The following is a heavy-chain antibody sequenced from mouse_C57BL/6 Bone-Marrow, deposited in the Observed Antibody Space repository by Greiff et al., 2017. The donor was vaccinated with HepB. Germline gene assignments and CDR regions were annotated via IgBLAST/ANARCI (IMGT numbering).Heavy chain of an antibody. J-gene: IGHJ1*03. Sequence: QVQLKESGPGILQPSQTLSLTCSFSGFSLSTFGMGVGWIRQPSGKGLEWLAHIWWDDDKYYNPALKSRLTISKDTSKNQVFLKIANVDTADTATYYCARGYDYDTTPVFDVWGTGTTVTVSS. CDR1: GFSLSTFGMG. D-gene: IGHD2-4*01. V-gene: IGHV8-8*01. CDR2: IWWDDDK. CDR3: ARGYDYDTTPVFDV.